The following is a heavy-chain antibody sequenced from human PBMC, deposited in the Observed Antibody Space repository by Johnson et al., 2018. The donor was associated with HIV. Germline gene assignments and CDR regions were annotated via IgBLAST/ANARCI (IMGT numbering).Heavy chain of an antibody. D-gene: IGHD1-26*01. V-gene: IGHV3-30*03. CDR2: ISYDGSNK. Sequence: VQLVESGGGVVQPGRSLRLSCAASGLTFSNYGMHWVRQAPGKGLEWVAVISYDGSNKYYADSVKGRFTISRDNSKNTLYLQMSSLGAEDTAVYYCARDLWGGSYLEVFGIWGQGTMVTVSS. CDR3: ARDLWGGSYLEVFGI. CDR1: GLTFSNYG. J-gene: IGHJ3*02.